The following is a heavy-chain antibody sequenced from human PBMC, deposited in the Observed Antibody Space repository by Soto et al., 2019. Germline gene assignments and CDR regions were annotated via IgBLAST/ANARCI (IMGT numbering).Heavy chain of an antibody. J-gene: IGHJ6*02. CDR3: AGPGIVAAGMADYYYGMDV. CDR1: GGSISSSSYY. V-gene: IGHV4-39*01. Sequence: SETLSLTCTVSGGSISSSSYYWGWIRQPPGKGLEWIGSIYYSGSTYYNPSLKSRVTISVDTSKNQFSLKLSSVTAADTAVYYCAGPGIVAAGMADYYYGMDVWGQGTTVTVSS. CDR2: IYYSGST. D-gene: IGHD6-13*01.